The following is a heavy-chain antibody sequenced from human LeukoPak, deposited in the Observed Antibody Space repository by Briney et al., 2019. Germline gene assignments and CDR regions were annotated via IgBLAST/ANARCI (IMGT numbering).Heavy chain of an antibody. V-gene: IGHV4-59*08. CDR1: GGSISRYY. CDR3: ASYYDSSGYFDY. D-gene: IGHD3-22*01. CDR2: IYYSGTT. Sequence: SETLSLTCTVSGGSISRYYWSWIRQPPGKGLEWIGYIYYSGTTNYNPSLKSRVTISVDTSKNQFSLKLSSVTAADTAVYYCASYYDSSGYFDYWGQGTLVTVSS. J-gene: IGHJ4*02.